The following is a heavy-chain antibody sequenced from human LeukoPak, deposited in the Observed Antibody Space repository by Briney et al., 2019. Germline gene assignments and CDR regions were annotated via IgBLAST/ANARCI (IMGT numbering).Heavy chain of an antibody. CDR3: ARGGWALLLGVFEDY. Sequence: SVKVSCKASGGTFSSYAISWVRQAPGQGLEWMGGILPIFGTANYAQKFQGRVTITADESTSTAYMELRSLRSDDTAVYYCARGGWALLLGVFEDYWGQGTLVTVSS. V-gene: IGHV1-69*13. J-gene: IGHJ4*02. CDR1: GGTFSSYA. D-gene: IGHD3-3*01. CDR2: ILPIFGTA.